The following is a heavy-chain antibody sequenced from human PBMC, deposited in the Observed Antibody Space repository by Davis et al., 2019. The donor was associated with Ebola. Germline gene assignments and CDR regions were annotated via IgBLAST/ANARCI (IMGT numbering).Heavy chain of an antibody. CDR3: AKDRVDILTGYPTYAFDI. V-gene: IGHV3-9*01. CDR1: GFTFSSYG. CDR2: ISWNSGSI. Sequence: GGSLRLSCAASGFTFSSYGMHWVRQAPGKGLEWVSGISWNSGSIGYADSVKGRFTISRDNAKNSLYLQMNSLRAEDTALYYCAKDRVDILTGYPTYAFDIWGQGTMVTISS. J-gene: IGHJ3*02. D-gene: IGHD3-9*01.